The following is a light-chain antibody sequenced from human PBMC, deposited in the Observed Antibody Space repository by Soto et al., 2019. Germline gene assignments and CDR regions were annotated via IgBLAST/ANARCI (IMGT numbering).Light chain of an antibody. CDR3: QNYYSAPFT. CDR1: QSVSSSY. J-gene: IGKJ3*01. CDR2: GAS. V-gene: IGKV3-20*01. Sequence: EIVLTQSPGTLSLSPGERATLSCRASQSVSSSYLAWYQQKPGQAPRLLIYGASSRATGIPDRFSGSGSGTDFTLTISRLEPEDVATYYCQNYYSAPFTFGPGTKVDIK.